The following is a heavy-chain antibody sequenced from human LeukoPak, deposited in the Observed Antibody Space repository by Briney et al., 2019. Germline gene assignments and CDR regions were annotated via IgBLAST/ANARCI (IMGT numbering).Heavy chain of an antibody. CDR1: GGSISSSSYY. J-gene: IGHJ4*02. Sequence: SETLSLTCTVSGGSISSSSYYWGWIRPPPGKGLEWIGSIYYSGTTYYNPSPKSRVTISVYTSKNQFSLKVTSVTAADTAVYYCARDLGDTAMVLDYWGQGTLVTVSS. V-gene: IGHV4-39*07. CDR2: IYYSGTT. CDR3: ARDLGDTAMVLDY. D-gene: IGHD5-18*01.